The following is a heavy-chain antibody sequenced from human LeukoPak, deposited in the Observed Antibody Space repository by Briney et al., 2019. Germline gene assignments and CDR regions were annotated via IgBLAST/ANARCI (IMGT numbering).Heavy chain of an antibody. CDR3: ARDLSWDGYNWAHLDS. CDR2: INTNTGNP. Sequence: ASVKVSCKASGYTFSSYAMNWVRQAPGQGLEWMGWINTNTGNPTYAQGFTGRFVFSLDTSVNTAYLQISSLKTEDTAVCYCARDLSWDGYNWAHLDSWGQGTLVTVSS. V-gene: IGHV7-4-1*02. D-gene: IGHD5-24*01. CDR1: GYTFSSYA. J-gene: IGHJ4*02.